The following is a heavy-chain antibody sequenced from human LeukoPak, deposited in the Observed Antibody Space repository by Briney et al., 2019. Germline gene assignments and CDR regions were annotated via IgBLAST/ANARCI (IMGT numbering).Heavy chain of an antibody. CDR1: GYSFTTYW. D-gene: IGHD6-6*01. CDR2: IYPGDSDT. V-gene: IGHV5-51*01. J-gene: IGHJ5*02. Sequence: GESLKISCKGSGYSFTTYWIGWVRQMPGKGLGWMGIIYPGDSDTRYSPSFQGQVSISADKSISTAYLQWSNLKASDAAKYYCARQGVAARGYYFDPWGQGTLITVSS. CDR3: ARQGVAARGYYFDP.